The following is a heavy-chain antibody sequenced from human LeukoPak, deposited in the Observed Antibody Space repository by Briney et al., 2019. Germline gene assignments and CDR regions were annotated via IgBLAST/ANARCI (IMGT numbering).Heavy chain of an antibody. D-gene: IGHD3-10*01. CDR1: GFTFDDYV. CDR3: ARVAKYYYGSETYYFFEH. V-gene: IGHV3-43D*03. Sequence: GGSLRLSCAASGFTFDDYVMHWVRQVPGKGLEWVSLISWDGGSTYYADSVKGRFTISRDNSKNSLYLQMISLRVEDTAVYYCARVAKYYYGSETYYFFEHWGQGTPVTASS. J-gene: IGHJ4*02. CDR2: ISWDGGST.